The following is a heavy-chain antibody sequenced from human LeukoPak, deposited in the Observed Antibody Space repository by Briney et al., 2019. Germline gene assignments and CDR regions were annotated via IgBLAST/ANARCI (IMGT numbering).Heavy chain of an antibody. V-gene: IGHV1-2*02. Sequence: ASVKVSCKASGYTFTGYYMHWVRQAPGQGLEWMGWINPNSGGTNYAQKFQGRVTMTRDTSISTAYMELSGLRSDDTAVYYCARGKGSYGFKYYFDYWGQGTLVTVSS. CDR1: GYTFTGYY. D-gene: IGHD5-18*01. CDR3: ARGKGSYGFKYYFDY. CDR2: INPNSGGT. J-gene: IGHJ4*02.